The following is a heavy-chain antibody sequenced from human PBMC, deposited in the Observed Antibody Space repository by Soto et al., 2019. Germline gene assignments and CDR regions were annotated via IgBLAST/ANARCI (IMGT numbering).Heavy chain of an antibody. CDR2: IYSGGST. D-gene: IGHD4-17*01. CDR3: ARVFYGDSSFDY. V-gene: IGHV3-53*01. CDR1: GFTVSSNY. J-gene: IGHJ4*02. Sequence: PGGSLRLSCAASGFTVSSNYMSWVRQAPGKGLEWVSVIYSGGSTYYADSVKGRFTISRDNSKNTLYLQMNSLRAEDTAVYYCARVFYGDSSFDYWGQGTLVTVSS.